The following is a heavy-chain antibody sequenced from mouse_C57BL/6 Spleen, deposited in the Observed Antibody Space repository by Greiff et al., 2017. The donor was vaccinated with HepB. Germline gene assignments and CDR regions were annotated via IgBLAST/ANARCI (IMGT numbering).Heavy chain of an antibody. CDR2: IDPTSGGT. V-gene: IGHV1-72*01. CDR1: GYTFTSYW. Sequence: VQVVESGAELVKPGASVKLSCKASGYTFTSYWMHWVKQRPGRGLEWIGRIDPTSGGTKYNEKFKSKATLTVDKPSSTAYMQLSSLTSEDSAVYYCARFLYYGNYRGYFDVWGTVTTVTVSS. J-gene: IGHJ1*03. D-gene: IGHD2-1*01. CDR3: ARFLYYGNYRGYFDV.